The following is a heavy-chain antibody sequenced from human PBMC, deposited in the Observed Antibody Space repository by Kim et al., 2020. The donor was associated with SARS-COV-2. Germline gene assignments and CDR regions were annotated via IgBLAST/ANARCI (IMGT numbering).Heavy chain of an antibody. CDR3: AKAVVGATPGFDY. J-gene: IGHJ4*02. V-gene: IGHV3-23*01. Sequence: YDPDSGKGRSTIYRDNSKTTLYLQMNSLRAEDTAVYYCAKAVVGATPGFDYWGQGTLVAVSS. D-gene: IGHD1-26*01.